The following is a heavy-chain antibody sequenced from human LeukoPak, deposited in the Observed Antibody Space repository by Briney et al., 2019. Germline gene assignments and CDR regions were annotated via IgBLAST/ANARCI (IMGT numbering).Heavy chain of an antibody. CDR3: ARDTGYSSSWPQNYDY. J-gene: IGHJ4*02. D-gene: IGHD6-13*01. CDR2: ISSSSSYI. Sequence: GGSLRLSCAASGFTFSSYSMNWVRQAPGKGLEWVSSISSSSSYIYYADSVKGRFTISGDNAKNSLYLQMNSPRAEDTAVYYCARDTGYSSSWPQNYDYWGQGTLVTVSS. CDR1: GFTFSSYS. V-gene: IGHV3-21*01.